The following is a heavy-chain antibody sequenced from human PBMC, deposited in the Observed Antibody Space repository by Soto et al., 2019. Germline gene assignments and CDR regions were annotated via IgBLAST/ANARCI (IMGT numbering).Heavy chain of an antibody. CDR2: ITPAGGP. J-gene: IGHJ2*01. D-gene: IGHD2-21*01. Sequence: EVQLVESGGSLVQPGGSLRLSCAASGFTFSRHDMHWVRQATGKGLEWVSGITPAGGPNYRDSVKGRFTISRENARNSLNLQMNSLSVGDTAIYYCAREIATDGHWYFDLWGRGTLVTVSS. CDR1: GFTFSRHD. V-gene: IGHV3-13*05. CDR3: AREIATDGHWYFDL.